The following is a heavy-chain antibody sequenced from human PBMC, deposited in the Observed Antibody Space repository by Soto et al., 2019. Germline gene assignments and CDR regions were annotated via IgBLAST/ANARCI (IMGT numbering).Heavy chain of an antibody. D-gene: IGHD2-21*01. V-gene: IGHV4-30-4*01. CDR1: GDSVSSGHQF. Sequence: QVQLQESGPGLMKPSQTLSLTCTVSGDSVSSGHQFWTWIRQPPGKGLEWIGFIHYTGTTYYNPSLKSRVSISVDRSRNRVSLNLQSLTAAATAMYYCARARYGYCGQGVCYTPYDFDSWGQGTLVSVSS. CDR3: ARARYGYCGQGVCYTPYDFDS. CDR2: IHYTGTT. J-gene: IGHJ5*01.